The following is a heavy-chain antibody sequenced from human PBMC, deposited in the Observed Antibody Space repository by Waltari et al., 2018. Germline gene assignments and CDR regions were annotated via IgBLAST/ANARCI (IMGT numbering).Heavy chain of an antibody. CDR3: ARVRNDFWSGYLNYFDY. CDR2: INSDGSST. CDR1: GFTFSSYS. Sequence: EVQLVESGGGLVQPGGSLRLSCAASGFTFSSYSMNWVRQAPGKGLEWVSRINSDGSSTSYADSVKGRFTISRDNAKNTLYLQMNSLRAEDTAVYYCARVRNDFWSGYLNYFDYWGQGTLVTVSS. V-gene: IGHV3-74*02. J-gene: IGHJ4*02. D-gene: IGHD3-3*01.